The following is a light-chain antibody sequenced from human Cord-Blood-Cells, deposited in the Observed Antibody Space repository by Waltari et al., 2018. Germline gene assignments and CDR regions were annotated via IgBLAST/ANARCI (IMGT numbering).Light chain of an antibody. J-gene: IGLJ3*02. Sequence: QSALTQPASVSGSPGQSITISCTGPSRDVGSYNLVSWYQHHPGKAPKLMIYEGSKRPSGVSNRFSGSKSGNTASLTISGLQAEDEADYYCCSYAGSRVFGGGTKLTVL. CDR3: CSYAGSRV. CDR2: EGS. V-gene: IGLV2-23*01. CDR1: SRDVGSYNL.